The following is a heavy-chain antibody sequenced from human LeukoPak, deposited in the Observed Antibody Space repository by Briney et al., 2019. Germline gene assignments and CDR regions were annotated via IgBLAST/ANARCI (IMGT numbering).Heavy chain of an antibody. CDR1: GFTFSDYY. CDR2: ISSSGSTI. J-gene: IGHJ6*04. V-gene: IGHV3-11*04. Sequence: GGSLRLSCAASGFTFSDYYMSWIRQAPGKGLEWVSYISSSGSTIYYADSVKGRFTISRDNAKNSLYLQMNSLRAEDTAVYYCARDRRIGYCSSTGACRLMDVWGKGTTVTVSS. CDR3: ARDRRIGYCSSTGACRLMDV. D-gene: IGHD2-2*01.